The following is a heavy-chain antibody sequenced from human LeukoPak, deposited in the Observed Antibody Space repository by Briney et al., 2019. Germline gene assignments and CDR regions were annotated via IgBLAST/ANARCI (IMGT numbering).Heavy chain of an antibody. V-gene: IGHV4-59*01. CDR1: GGSISSYY. J-gene: IGHJ4*02. D-gene: IGHD5-24*01. Sequence: PSETLSLTCTVSGGSISSYYWSWIRQPPGKGLEWIGHIYNSGSTNYNPSLRGRVTISLDTSKNQVSLKLISVTAADTAMYYCARKDGDGWGQGTLVTVSS. CDR2: IYNSGST. CDR3: ARKDGDG.